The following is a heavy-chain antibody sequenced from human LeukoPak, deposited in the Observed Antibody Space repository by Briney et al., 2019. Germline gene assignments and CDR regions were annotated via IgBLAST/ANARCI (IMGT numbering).Heavy chain of an antibody. D-gene: IGHD4-17*01. CDR2: IYSGGST. CDR3: ARDTVTTFRFRDYYYYGMDV. V-gene: IGHV3-53*01. J-gene: IGHJ6*02. Sequence: GGSLRLSCAASGFTVSTNYMNWVRQAPGKGLEWVSVIYSGGSTYYADSVKGRFAISRDNSKNTLYLQMNSLRAEDTAVYYCARDTVTTFRFRDYYYYGMDVWGQGTTVTVSS. CDR1: GFTVSTNY.